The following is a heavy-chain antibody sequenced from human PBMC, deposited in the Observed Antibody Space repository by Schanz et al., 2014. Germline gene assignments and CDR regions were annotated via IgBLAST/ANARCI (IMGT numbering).Heavy chain of an antibody. CDR2: IYNGGGGRT. CDR1: GYTVSSNY. D-gene: IGHD6-13*01. CDR3: VKDLGGSSSSWYSHFDH. J-gene: IGHJ4*02. Sequence: EVQLVESGGGLIQPGGSLRLSCAASGYTVSSNYMSWVRQAPGKGLEWVSVIYNGGGGRTYYADSVKGRFTISSDNSKNTVYLQMNSLRAEDTAVYHCVKDLGGSSSSWYSHFDHWGLGTLVTVSS. V-gene: IGHV3-66*03.